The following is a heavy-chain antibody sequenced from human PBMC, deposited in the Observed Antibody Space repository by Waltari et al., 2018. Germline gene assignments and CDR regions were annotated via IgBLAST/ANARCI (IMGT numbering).Heavy chain of an antibody. CDR1: GGSISSGSYY. V-gene: IGHV4-61*02. Sequence: QVQLQESGPGLVKPSQTLSLTCTVSGGSISSGSYYWSWIRQPAGKGLEWIGRIYTSGSTNYNPPLKSRVTISVDTSKNQFSLKLSSVTAADTAVYYWARDLGYWGQGTLVTVSS. CDR2: IYTSGST. CDR3: ARDLGY. J-gene: IGHJ4*02.